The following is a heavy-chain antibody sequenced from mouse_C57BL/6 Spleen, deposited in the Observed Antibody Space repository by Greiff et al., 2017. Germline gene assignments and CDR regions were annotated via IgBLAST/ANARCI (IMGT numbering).Heavy chain of an antibody. J-gene: IGHJ4*01. CDR2: IDPSDSYT. CDR3: ARTLYSNYAMDY. Sequence: QVQLQQPGAELVMPGASVKLSCKASGYTFTSYWMHWVKQRPGQGLEWIGEIDPSDSYTNYNQKFKGKSTLTVDKSSSTAYMQLSSLTSEDSAVYYCARTLYSNYAMDYWGQGTSGTVSS. V-gene: IGHV1-69*01. D-gene: IGHD2-5*01. CDR1: GYTFTSYW.